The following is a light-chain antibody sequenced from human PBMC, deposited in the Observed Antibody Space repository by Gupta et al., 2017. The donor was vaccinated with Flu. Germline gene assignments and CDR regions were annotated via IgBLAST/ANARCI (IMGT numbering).Light chain of an antibody. Sequence: DIVMTQSPLSLPVSPGEPASISCRSSQSLLHRNGHNYLDWYLQKPGQSPQLLIYLGSSRASGVPDRFSGSGSGTDFTLKISRVEAEDVGVYYCMQALQTPLTFGGRTKVEIK. J-gene: IGKJ4*01. CDR2: LGS. CDR3: MQALQTPLT. CDR1: QSLLHRNGHNY. V-gene: IGKV2-28*01.